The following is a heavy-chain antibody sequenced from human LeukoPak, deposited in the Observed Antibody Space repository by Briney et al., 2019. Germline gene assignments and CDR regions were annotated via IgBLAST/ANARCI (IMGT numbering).Heavy chain of an antibody. CDR1: GFTVSSNY. J-gene: IGHJ5*02. Sequence: GGSLRLSCAASGFTVSSNYMSWVRQAPGKGLEWVANIKQDGSEKYYVDSVKGRFTISRDNAKNSLYLQMNSLRAEDTAVYYCARVVRIQLTNWFDPWGQGTLVTVSS. D-gene: IGHD5-18*01. CDR3: ARVVRIQLTNWFDP. V-gene: IGHV3-7*01. CDR2: IKQDGSEK.